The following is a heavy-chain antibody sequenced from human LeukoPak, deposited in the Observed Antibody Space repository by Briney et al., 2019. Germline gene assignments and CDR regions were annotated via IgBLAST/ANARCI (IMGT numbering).Heavy chain of an antibody. V-gene: IGHV3-30*18. D-gene: IGHD2-2*01. CDR3: AKDPQRYCSSTSCWDWFDP. CDR1: GFSPSSYG. J-gene: IGHJ5*02. Sequence: GRSLRLSCAAPGFSPSSYGMHWVCQAPGKGQEWVAVISYDGSNKYYADSVKGRFTISRDNSKNTLYLQMNSLRAEDTAVYYCAKDPQRYCSSTSCWDWFDPWGQGTLVTVSS. CDR2: ISYDGSNK.